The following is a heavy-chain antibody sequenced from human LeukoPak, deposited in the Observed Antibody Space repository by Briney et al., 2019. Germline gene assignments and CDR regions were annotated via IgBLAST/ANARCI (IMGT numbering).Heavy chain of an antibody. CDR1: GGSFSGYY. CDR2: INHSGST. Sequence: SETLYLTCAVYGGSFSGYYWSWIRQPPGKGLEWIGEINHSGSTNYNPSIKSRVTISVDTSKNKFSLKLSSVTAADTAVYYCARGVPTYYYGSGSYGAWFDPWGQGTLVTVSS. V-gene: IGHV4-34*01. J-gene: IGHJ5*02. D-gene: IGHD3-10*01. CDR3: ARGVPTYYYGSGSYGAWFDP.